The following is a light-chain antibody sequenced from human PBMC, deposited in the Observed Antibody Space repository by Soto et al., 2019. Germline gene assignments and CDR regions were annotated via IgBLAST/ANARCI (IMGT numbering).Light chain of an antibody. CDR1: SSDVGSYNL. CDR3: CAYAGSSRV. CDR2: EVS. V-gene: IGLV2-23*02. J-gene: IGLJ3*02. Sequence: QSALTQPASVSGSPGQSITISCTGTSSDVGSYNLVSWYQQHPGTAPKLLIYEVSKRPSGVSNRVSGSKSGNTASLTISGLQAEDEAEYYCCAYAGSSRVFGGGTTLTVL.